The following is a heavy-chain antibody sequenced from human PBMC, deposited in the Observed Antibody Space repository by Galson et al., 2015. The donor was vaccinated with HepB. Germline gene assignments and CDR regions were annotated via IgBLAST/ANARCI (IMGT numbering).Heavy chain of an antibody. Sequence: TLSLTCAVSGGSISSNGFSWSWIRQSPGKGLEWIGYIYHSGSAYYNPSLKSRVTISVDGSKNQFSLQVSSVTAADTAVYYCARQIGDPHWFDAWGQGTLVTVSS. D-gene: IGHD2-21*01. CDR3: ARQIGDPHWFDA. CDR2: IYHSGSA. V-gene: IGHV4-30-2*06. CDR1: GGSISSNGFS. J-gene: IGHJ5*02.